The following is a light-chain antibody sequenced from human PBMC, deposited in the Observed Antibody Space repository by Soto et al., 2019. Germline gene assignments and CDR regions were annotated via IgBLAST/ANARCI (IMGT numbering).Light chain of an antibody. Sequence: DIVMTQSPATLSVSPGVRATLSCRASQSVSSNLAWYQQKPGQAPRLLIYGASTRATGIPARFSGSGSGTEFTLPIISVQSEDFAIYYCQQYNNWAPWSFGQGTKVEIK. CDR3: QQYNNWAPWS. CDR2: GAS. J-gene: IGKJ1*01. V-gene: IGKV3-15*01. CDR1: QSVSSN.